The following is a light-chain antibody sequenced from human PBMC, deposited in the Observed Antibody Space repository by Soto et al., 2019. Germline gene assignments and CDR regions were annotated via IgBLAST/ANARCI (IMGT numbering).Light chain of an antibody. J-gene: IGKJ1*01. CDR1: QSVSSKY. V-gene: IGKV3-20*01. CDR2: GTS. Sequence: EIVLTQSPGTLSLSPGERATLSCRASQSVSSKYLAWYQLKPGQAPRVLIYGTSIRASGVPERFSGGGSGTDFTLTISSLQSEDFAVYYCQQYNNWWTFGQGTKVDIK. CDR3: QQYNNWWT.